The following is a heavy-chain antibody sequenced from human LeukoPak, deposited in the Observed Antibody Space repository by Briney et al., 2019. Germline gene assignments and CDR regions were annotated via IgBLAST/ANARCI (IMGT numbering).Heavy chain of an antibody. D-gene: IGHD5-18*01. CDR3: AREPHVDTAMDQTPFDY. Sequence: SVKVSCKASGGTFSSYTISWVRQAPGQGPEWMGRIIPILGIANYAQKFQGRVAITADKSTSTAYMELSSLRSEDTAVYYCAREPHVDTAMDQTPFDYWGQGTLVTVSS. V-gene: IGHV1-69*04. J-gene: IGHJ4*02. CDR1: GGTFSSYT. CDR2: IIPILGIA.